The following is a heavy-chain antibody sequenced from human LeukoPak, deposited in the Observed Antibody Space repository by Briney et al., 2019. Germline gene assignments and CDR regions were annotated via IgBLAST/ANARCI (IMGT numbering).Heavy chain of an antibody. CDR3: VRQADSSGWYYFDY. CDR1: GYDFTNYW. Sequence: GEALKISCQGSGYDFTNYWIGWVRQMPGKGLAWMAIIYPDDSDTKYNPSFQGQVTISSDKSISTAYLQWSSLKASDTAIYYCVRQADSSGWYYFDYWGPGTRVTVTS. J-gene: IGHJ4*02. D-gene: IGHD6-19*01. CDR2: IYPDDSDT. V-gene: IGHV5-51*01.